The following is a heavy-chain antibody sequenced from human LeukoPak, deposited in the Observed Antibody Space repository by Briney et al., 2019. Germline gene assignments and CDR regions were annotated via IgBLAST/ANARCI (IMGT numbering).Heavy chain of an antibody. CDR2: IRSKADGGTT. CDR1: RFTFCDYA. J-gene: IGHJ4*01. Sequence: GGSLRLSCTASRFTFCDYAMSWVRQAPGKGLEWVGFIRSKADGGTTEYAASVKGRFTISRDDSKTIAYLKMNVLPTEDTAVYYCTREDGYNRRFDYWGQGTLVTVSS. CDR3: TREDGYNRRFDY. D-gene: IGHD5-24*01. V-gene: IGHV3-49*04.